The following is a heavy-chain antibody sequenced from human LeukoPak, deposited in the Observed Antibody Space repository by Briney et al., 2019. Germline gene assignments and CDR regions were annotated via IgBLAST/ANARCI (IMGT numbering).Heavy chain of an antibody. J-gene: IGHJ4*02. CDR1: GFTFSDYW. D-gene: IGHD1-26*01. CDR2: IKQDESER. CDR3: ARDPAWDLDY. V-gene: IGHV3-7*01. Sequence: GGSLRLSCAASGFTFSDYWMRWVRQTPGKGLEWVANIKQDESERYYVDSVNGRFTISRDNAKNTLYLQMNSLRVEDTAVYYCARDPAWDLDYWGQGTMVTVSS.